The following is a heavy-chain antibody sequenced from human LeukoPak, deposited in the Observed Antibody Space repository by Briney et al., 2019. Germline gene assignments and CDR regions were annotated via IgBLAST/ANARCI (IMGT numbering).Heavy chain of an antibody. CDR3: AKDEYPMIVVVIAY. CDR1: GFTFSSYD. CDR2: IGTAGDT. J-gene: IGHJ4*02. D-gene: IGHD3-22*01. Sequence: GGSLRLSCAASGFTFSSYDMHWVRQATGKGLEWVSAIGTAGDTYYPGSVKGRFTISRENAKNSLYLQMNSLRAEDTAVYYCAKDEYPMIVVVIAYWGQGTLVTVSS. V-gene: IGHV3-13*01.